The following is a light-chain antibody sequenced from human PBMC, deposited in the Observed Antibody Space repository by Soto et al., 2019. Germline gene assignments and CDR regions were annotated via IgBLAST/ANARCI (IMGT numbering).Light chain of an antibody. CDR1: QTISSW. V-gene: IGKV1-5*03. J-gene: IGKJ1*01. Sequence: DIQMTQSPSTLSGSVGDRGTITCRASQTISSWLDWYQQKPGKAPKLLIYKASTLKSGVPSRFSGSGSGTEFTLTISSLQPDDFATYYCQHYNSYSEAFGQGTKVDIK. CDR2: KAS. CDR3: QHYNSYSEA.